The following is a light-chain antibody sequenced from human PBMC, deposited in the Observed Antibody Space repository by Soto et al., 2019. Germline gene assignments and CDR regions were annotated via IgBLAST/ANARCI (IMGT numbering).Light chain of an antibody. CDR3: QQYGSLTRT. CDR2: GAS. J-gene: IGKJ1*01. Sequence: MMMTQSPATLSVSPRERATLSCRASQSVSSNLAWYQQKPGQAPRLLIYGASPRETGIPAMFSGSGSGTEFTLTISRLEPEDFAVYYCQQYGSLTRTFGQGTKVDIK. CDR1: QSVSSN. V-gene: IGKV3-15*01.